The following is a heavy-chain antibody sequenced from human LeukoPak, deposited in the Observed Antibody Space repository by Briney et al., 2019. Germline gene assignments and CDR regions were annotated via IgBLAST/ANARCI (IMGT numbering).Heavy chain of an antibody. CDR1: GLAVSNSF. D-gene: IGHD6-13*01. J-gene: IGHJ4*02. CDR2: IYAGGTT. Sequence: GGSLRLSCAASGLAVSNSFMSWVRQAPGKGLEWVSIIYAGGTTYYADSVKGRFTISRDNSKNTLYLQMNSLRAGDTAVYYCAREDRIAAPGTFDYWGPGTLVTVSS. CDR3: AREDRIAAPGTFDY. V-gene: IGHV3-53*01.